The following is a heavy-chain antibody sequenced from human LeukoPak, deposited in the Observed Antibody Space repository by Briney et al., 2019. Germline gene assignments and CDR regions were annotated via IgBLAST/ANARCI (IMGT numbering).Heavy chain of an antibody. Sequence: ASVKVSCKASGYTFTSHGISWVRQAPGQGLEWMGWINPNSGGTNYAQKFQGRVTMTRDTSISTAYMELSRLRSDDTAVYYCARDPRTGGYDSSGYPWDYWGQGTLVTVSS. CDR1: GYTFTSHG. V-gene: IGHV1-2*02. CDR3: ARDPRTGGYDSSGYPWDY. D-gene: IGHD3-22*01. J-gene: IGHJ4*02. CDR2: INPNSGGT.